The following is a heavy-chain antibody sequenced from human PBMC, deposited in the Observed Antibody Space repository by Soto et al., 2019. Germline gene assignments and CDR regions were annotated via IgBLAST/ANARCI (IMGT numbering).Heavy chain of an antibody. J-gene: IGHJ6*03. V-gene: IGHV3-7*01. CDR2: IKQDGSEK. D-gene: IGHD3-3*01. CDR3: ARVLELRFLERYMDV. Sequence: PGGSLRLSCAASGFTFSSYWMSWVRQAPGKGLEWVANIKQDGSEKYYVDSVKGRFTISRDNAKNSLYLQMNSLRAEDTAVYYCARVLELRFLERYMDVWGKGTTVTVSS. CDR1: GFTFSSYW.